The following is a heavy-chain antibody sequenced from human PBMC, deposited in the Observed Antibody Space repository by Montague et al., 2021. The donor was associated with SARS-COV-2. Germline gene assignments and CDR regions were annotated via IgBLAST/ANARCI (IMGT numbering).Heavy chain of an antibody. CDR2: INHSGST. J-gene: IGHJ4*02. Sequence: SETLSLTCVVYGGSFSGYYWSWIRQPPGKGLEWIGEINHSGSTNYNPSLKSRVTISVDTSKKQFSLRLNSVTAADTAVYYCARIPVGSKYYFDFWGQGTLVTVSS. CDR1: GGSFSGYY. V-gene: IGHV4-34*01. CDR3: ARIPVGSKYYFDF. D-gene: IGHD6-19*01.